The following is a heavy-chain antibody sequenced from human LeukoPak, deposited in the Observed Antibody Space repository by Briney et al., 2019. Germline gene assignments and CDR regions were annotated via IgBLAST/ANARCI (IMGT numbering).Heavy chain of an antibody. Sequence: GGSLRLSCAASGFTFSRYSMNWVRQAPGKGLEWVSSISSSSSYIYYADSVKGRFTISTDNSKNTLYLQMDSLRAEDTALYYCAKGLERESRLDSWGQGTLVTVSS. CDR3: AKGLERESRLDS. D-gene: IGHD1-1*01. V-gene: IGHV3-21*04. CDR1: GFTFSRYS. CDR2: ISSSSSYI. J-gene: IGHJ4*02.